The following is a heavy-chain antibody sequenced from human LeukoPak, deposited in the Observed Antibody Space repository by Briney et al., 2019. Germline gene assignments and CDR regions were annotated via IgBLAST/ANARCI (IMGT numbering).Heavy chain of an antibody. CDR1: GFTFTNFA. V-gene: IGHV3-30*04. Sequence: GESLRLSCAASGFTFTNFAMHWVRQAPGKGLEWVTVISNDGKNKFYTDSVKGRFTISRDDPTNTLYLQMNSLRDDDTAVDYCARGPNSSGYSYGDYWGQGTLVTVSS. CDR2: ISNDGKNK. D-gene: IGHD1-26*01. J-gene: IGHJ4*02. CDR3: ARGPNSSGYSYGDY.